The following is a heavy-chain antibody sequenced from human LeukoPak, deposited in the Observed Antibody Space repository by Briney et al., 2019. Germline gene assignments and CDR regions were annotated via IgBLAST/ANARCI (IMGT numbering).Heavy chain of an antibody. CDR2: INHSGST. V-gene: IGHV4-34*01. J-gene: IGHJ3*02. Sequence: SETLSLTCAVYGGSFSGYYWSWIRQPPGKGLEWIGEINHSGSTNYNPSLKSRVTISVDTSKNQFSLKLSSVTAADTAVYYCARGPEGCSGGSCYSDAFDIWGQGTMVTVSS. CDR1: GGSFSGYY. CDR3: ARGPEGCSGGSCYSDAFDI. D-gene: IGHD2-15*01.